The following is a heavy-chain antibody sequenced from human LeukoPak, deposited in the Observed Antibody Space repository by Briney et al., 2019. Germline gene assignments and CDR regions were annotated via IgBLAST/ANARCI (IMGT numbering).Heavy chain of an antibody. D-gene: IGHD2-2*01. Sequence: GGSLRLPCAASGFTFSSYSMSWVRQAPGKGLEWVSAISGGGVSTHYADSVKGRFTISRDNSKNTLYLQMNSLRAEDTATYYCAKGLDCTSTTCLNWFDPWGQGTLVTVSS. CDR2: ISGGGVST. CDR1: GFTFSSYS. V-gene: IGHV3-23*01. J-gene: IGHJ5*02. CDR3: AKGLDCTSTTCLNWFDP.